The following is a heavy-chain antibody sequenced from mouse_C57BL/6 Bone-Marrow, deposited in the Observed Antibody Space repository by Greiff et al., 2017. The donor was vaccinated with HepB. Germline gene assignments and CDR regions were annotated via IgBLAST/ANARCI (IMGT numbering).Heavy chain of an antibody. D-gene: IGHD1-1*01. CDR3: ARICYARDY. CDR2: ISSGGSYT. V-gene: IGHV5-6*01. CDR1: GFTFSSYG. Sequence: EVMLVESGGDLVKPGGSLKLSCAASGFTFSSYGMSWVRQTPDKRLEWVATISSGGSYTYYPDSVKGRFTISRDDAKNTLYLQMLSLKSADTAMYYCARICYARDYWGQGTTLTVSS. J-gene: IGHJ2*01.